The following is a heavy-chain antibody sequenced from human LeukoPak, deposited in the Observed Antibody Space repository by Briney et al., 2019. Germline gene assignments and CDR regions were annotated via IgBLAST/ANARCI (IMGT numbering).Heavy chain of an antibody. CDR3: TLETYYYDSSGYYPIPDAFDI. J-gene: IGHJ3*02. CDR1: GFTFSSYG. D-gene: IGHD3-22*01. CDR2: ISYDGSNN. V-gene: IGHV3-30*03. Sequence: PGRSLRLSCAASGFTFSSYGMHWVRQAPGKGLEWVAVISYDGSNNYYADSVKGRFTISRDNSKNTLYLQMNSLRAEDTAVYYCTLETYYYDSSGYYPIPDAFDIWGQGTMVTVSS.